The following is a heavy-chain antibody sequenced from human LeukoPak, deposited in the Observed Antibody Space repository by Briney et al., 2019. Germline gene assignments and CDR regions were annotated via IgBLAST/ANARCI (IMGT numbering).Heavy chain of an antibody. CDR1: GFTFSSYG. V-gene: IGHV3-33*01. D-gene: IGHD6-19*01. CDR3: ARVAKGIAVAGPGY. CDR2: IWYDGSKR. Sequence: GGSLRLSCAASGFTFSSYGMHWLRQGPGKGLEWVAVIWYDGSKRFYADSVQGRFTISRDDSKNTLYLQMNSLRAEDTAVHYCARVAKGIAVAGPGYWGQGTLVTVSS. J-gene: IGHJ4*02.